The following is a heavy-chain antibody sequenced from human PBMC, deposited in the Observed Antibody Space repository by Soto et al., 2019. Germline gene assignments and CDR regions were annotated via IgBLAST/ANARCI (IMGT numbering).Heavy chain of an antibody. D-gene: IGHD1-1*01. CDR3: ARVGYNFGRRYHYYGMDV. CDR1: GGTFSSYA. Sequence: QVRLVQSGAEVKKPGSSVKVSCEASGGTFSSYAVTWVRQAPGQGLEWMGGIIPIVTTPNYAQQVQGRLTTSADTSTHTSYMELSSLRSEDTGVYYRARVGYNFGRRYHYYGMDVWGQGTTVIVSS. J-gene: IGHJ6*02. V-gene: IGHV1-69*06. CDR2: IIPIVTTP.